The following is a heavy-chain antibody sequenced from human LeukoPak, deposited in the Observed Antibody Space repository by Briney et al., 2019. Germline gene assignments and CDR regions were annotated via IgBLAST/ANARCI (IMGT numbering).Heavy chain of an antibody. CDR2: IYPGDSDT. J-gene: IGHJ6*03. Sequence: SGESLKISCKGSGYSFTSYWIGWVRQMPGKGLEWMGSIYPGDSDTRYSPSFQGQVTISADKSIRTAYLQWSSMKASDTAMYYCARHLYYSGSGRSIHYYYMDVWGKGTPVTVSS. CDR1: GYSFTSYW. V-gene: IGHV5-51*01. CDR3: ARHLYYSGSGRSIHYYYMDV. D-gene: IGHD3-10*01.